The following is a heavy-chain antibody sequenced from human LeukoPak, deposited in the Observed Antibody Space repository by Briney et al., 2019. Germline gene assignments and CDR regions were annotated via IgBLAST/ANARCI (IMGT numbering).Heavy chain of an antibody. CDR3: ARANSSSWWYDGNWFDP. V-gene: IGHV4-59*01. Sequence: SETLSLTCTVSGGSISSYYWSWIGQPPGKGLEWIGYIYYSGSTNYNPSLKSRVTISVDTSKNQFSLKLSSVTAADTAVYYCARANSSSWWYDGNWFDPWGQGTLVTVSS. CDR2: IYYSGST. CDR1: GGSISSYY. D-gene: IGHD6-13*01. J-gene: IGHJ5*02.